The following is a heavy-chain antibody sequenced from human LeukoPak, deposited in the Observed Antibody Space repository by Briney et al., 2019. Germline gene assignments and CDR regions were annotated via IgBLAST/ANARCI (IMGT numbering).Heavy chain of an antibody. CDR1: GFPFSAYW. Sequence: PGGSLRLSCAASGFPFSAYWMHWVRQAPGKGLVWVSTINTDGGVTTHADSVKGRFTISRDNAENTLYLQMNSLRAEDTALYYCAREGSGSPHYGMDVWGQGTTVTVS. J-gene: IGHJ6*02. V-gene: IGHV3-74*03. D-gene: IGHD3-10*01. CDR2: INTDGGVT. CDR3: AREGSGSPHYGMDV.